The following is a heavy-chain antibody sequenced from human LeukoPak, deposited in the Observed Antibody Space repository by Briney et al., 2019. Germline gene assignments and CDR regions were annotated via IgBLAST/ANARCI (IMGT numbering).Heavy chain of an antibody. CDR2: IIPIFGTA. Sequence: ASVKVSCKASGGTFSSCAISWVRQAPGQGLEWMGGIIPIFGTANYAQKFQGRVTITADESTSTAYMELSSLRSEDTAVYYCARKVAVAGTENWFDPWGQGTLVTVSS. D-gene: IGHD6-19*01. CDR3: ARKVAVAGTENWFDP. CDR1: GGTFSSCA. J-gene: IGHJ5*02. V-gene: IGHV1-69*01.